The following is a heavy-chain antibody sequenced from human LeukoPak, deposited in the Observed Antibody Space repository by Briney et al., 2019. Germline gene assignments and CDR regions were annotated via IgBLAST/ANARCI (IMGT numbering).Heavy chain of an antibody. D-gene: IGHD3-3*01. CDR2: ISSSSSYT. CDR3: ATDGGPWSRDY. CDR1: GFTFSDYY. Sequence: PGGSLRLSCAASGFTFSDYYMSWIRQAPGKGLEWVSYISSSSSYTNYGDSVKGRFTISRDNAKNSLYLQMNGLRAEDTAVYYCATDGGPWSRDYWGQGTLVTVSS. J-gene: IGHJ4*02. V-gene: IGHV3-11*06.